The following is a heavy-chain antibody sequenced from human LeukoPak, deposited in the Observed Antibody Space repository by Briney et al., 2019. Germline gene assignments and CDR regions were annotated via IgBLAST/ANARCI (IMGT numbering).Heavy chain of an antibody. J-gene: IGHJ4*02. D-gene: IGHD6-19*01. CDR2: ISYDGSNK. CDR3: ARDKAGTMDY. V-gene: IGHV3-30*04. CDR1: GLTFSSYA. Sequence: GGSLRLSCAASGLTFSSYAMHWVRQAPGKGLEWVAVISYDGSNKYYADSVKGRFTISRDNSKNTLYLQMNSLRAEDTAVYYCARDKAGTMDYWGQGTLVTVSS.